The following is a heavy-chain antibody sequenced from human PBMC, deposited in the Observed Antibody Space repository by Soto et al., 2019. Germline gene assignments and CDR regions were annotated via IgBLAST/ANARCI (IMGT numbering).Heavy chain of an antibody. J-gene: IGHJ4*02. V-gene: IGHV3-9*01. D-gene: IGHD7-27*01. CDR1: GFTFDDYA. CDR3: LGKGNY. Sequence: EVQLMESGGGLVQPGRSLRLSCAASGFTFDDYAMHWVRQAPGKGLEWVSGISWNSGSIGYADSVKGRFTISRDNAKNSLYLQMNSLRAEDTALYYCLGKGNYWGQGTLVTVSS. CDR2: ISWNSGSI.